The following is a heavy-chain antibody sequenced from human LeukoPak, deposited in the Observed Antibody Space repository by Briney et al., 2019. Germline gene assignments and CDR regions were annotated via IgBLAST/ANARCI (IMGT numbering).Heavy chain of an antibody. CDR2: ISGSGGST. Sequence: GGSLRLSCAASGFTFSSYAMSWVRQAPGKGLEWVSAISGSGGSTYYADSVKGRFTISRDNSKNTLYLQMNSLRAEDTAVYYCEKSPFLAVAALYYFDYWGQGTLVTVSS. V-gene: IGHV3-23*01. D-gene: IGHD6-19*01. J-gene: IGHJ4*02. CDR1: GFTFSSYA. CDR3: EKSPFLAVAALYYFDY.